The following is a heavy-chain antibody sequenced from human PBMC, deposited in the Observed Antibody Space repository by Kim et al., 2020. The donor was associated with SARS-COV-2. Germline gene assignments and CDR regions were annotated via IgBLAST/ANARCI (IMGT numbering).Heavy chain of an antibody. CDR3: AKTSSTFKFPT. J-gene: IGHJ4*02. CDR1: GFTISGSA. Sequence: GGSLRLSCAASGFTISGSAMSWVRQAPGKGLEWVSFISAGVGNTYYAASVKGRFTISRDPSKNTLFLQMSSLRADDTAIYYCAKTSSTFKFPTWGQGTLV. CDR2: ISAGVGNT. D-gene: IGHD6-6*01. V-gene: IGHV3-23*01.